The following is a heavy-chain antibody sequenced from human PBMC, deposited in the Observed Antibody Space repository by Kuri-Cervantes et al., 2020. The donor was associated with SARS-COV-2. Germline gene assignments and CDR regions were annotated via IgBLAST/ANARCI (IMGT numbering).Heavy chain of an antibody. D-gene: IGHD3-16*01. CDR2: INSDGSST. V-gene: IGHV3-74*01. CDR3: DRGLGRDYYGMDV. Sequence: GESLKISCHSAGFTLSSYWRHWVRHAPGKGLVWVSRINSDGSSTSYADSVKGRFTLSRDNAKNMLFLQMNSLRAEDTAVYYCDRGLGRDYYGMDVWCQGTTVTVSS. J-gene: IGHJ6*02. CDR1: GFTLSSYW.